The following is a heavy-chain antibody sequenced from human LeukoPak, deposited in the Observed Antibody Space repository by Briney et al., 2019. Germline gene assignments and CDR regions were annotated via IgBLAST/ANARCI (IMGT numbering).Heavy chain of an antibody. CDR1: GGSISSYY. V-gene: IGHV4-59*01. D-gene: IGHD3-10*01. J-gene: IGHJ5*02. CDR3: ARQQVLLWFGEFHNWFDP. Sequence: PSETLSLTCTVSGGSISSYYWSWIRQPPGKGLEWIGYIYYSGSTNYNPSLKSRVTISVDTSKNQFSLKLSSVTAADTAVYYCARQQVLLWFGEFHNWFDPWGQGTLVTVSS. CDR2: IYYSGST.